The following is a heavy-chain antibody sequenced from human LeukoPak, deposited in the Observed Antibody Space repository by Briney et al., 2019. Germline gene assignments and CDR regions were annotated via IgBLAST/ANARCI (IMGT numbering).Heavy chain of an antibody. V-gene: IGHV3-23*01. CDR3: AKDSGSITGTTFDY. CDR2: ISRSGNST. Sequence: GGSLRLSCAASGFTFSFYAMSWVRQAPGKGLEWVSGISRSGNSTYYADSVKGRFTISRDNSKNTLYLQMNSLRAEDTAVYCCAKDSGSITGTTFDYWGQGTLVTVSS. J-gene: IGHJ4*02. D-gene: IGHD1-7*01. CDR1: GFTFSFYA.